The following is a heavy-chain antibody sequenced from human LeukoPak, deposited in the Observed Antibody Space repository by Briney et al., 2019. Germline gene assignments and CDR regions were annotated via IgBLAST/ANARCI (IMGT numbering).Heavy chain of an antibody. J-gene: IGHJ4*02. CDR1: GGSITSGAYY. Sequence: SQTLSLTCTVSGGSITSGAYYWSWIRQHPGKGLEWIGSISHTGITYYNPSLKSRLTISGDTSKNQFSLKLSSATAADTAVYYCARDGGYNYGPFDCWGQGTLVTVSS. V-gene: IGHV4-31*03. D-gene: IGHD5-18*01. CDR2: ISHTGIT. CDR3: ARDGGYNYGPFDC.